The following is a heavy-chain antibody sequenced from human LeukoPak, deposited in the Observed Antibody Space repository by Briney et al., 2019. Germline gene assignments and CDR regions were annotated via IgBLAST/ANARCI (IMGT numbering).Heavy chain of an antibody. CDR1: GFTVSSNY. Sequence: GGSLRLSCAASGFTVSSNYMNWVRQPPGKGLEWVSGISGSGDNTYYADSVKGRFTISRDNSKKTLYLHLNSLRVEDAAVYYCAKDGYSSIPGFHFEYWGQGTPVTVSS. CDR3: AKDGYSSIPGFHFEY. CDR2: ISGSGDNT. D-gene: IGHD6-13*01. J-gene: IGHJ4*02. V-gene: IGHV3-23*01.